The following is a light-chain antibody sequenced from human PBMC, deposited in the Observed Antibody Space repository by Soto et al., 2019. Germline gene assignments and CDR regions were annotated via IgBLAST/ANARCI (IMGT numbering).Light chain of an antibody. CDR2: DVS. J-gene: IGLJ2*01. CDR3: SSFTSSSTRVV. V-gene: IGLV2-14*01. CDR1: SSDVGGYNY. Sequence: QSALTQPASVSGSPGQSITISCTGTSSDVGGYNYVSWFQQHPGTAPKRMIYDVSNRPSGVSNRFSGSKSGNTASLTISGLQAEDEADYYCSSFTSSSTRVVFGGGTKLTVL.